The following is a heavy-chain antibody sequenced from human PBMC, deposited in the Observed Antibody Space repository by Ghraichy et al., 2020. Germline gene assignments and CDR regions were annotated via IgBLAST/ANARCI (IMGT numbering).Heavy chain of an antibody. CDR3: AKDPVPGPSPNWFDP. Sequence: GGSLRLSCAASGFTFSSYAMSWVRQAPGKGLEWVSAISGSGGSTYYADSVKGRFTISRDNSKNTLYLQMNSLRAEDTAVYYCAKDPVPGPSPNWFDPWGQGTLVTVSS. V-gene: IGHV3-23*01. CDR1: GFTFSSYA. D-gene: IGHD1-14*01. CDR2: ISGSGGST. J-gene: IGHJ5*02.